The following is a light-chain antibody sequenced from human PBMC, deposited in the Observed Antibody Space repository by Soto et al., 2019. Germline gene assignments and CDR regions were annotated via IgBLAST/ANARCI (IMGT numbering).Light chain of an antibody. CDR1: SSDVGAYNY. Sequence: QSALTQPASVSGSPGQSITISCTGTSSDVGAYNYVSWYQQHPGKAPKLMIYEVTNRPSGVSNRFSGSKSGNTASLTISGLQAEDEAEYYCSSYTSSSTLVFGGGTQLTVL. CDR2: EVT. CDR3: SSYTSSSTLV. J-gene: IGLJ7*01. V-gene: IGLV2-14*01.